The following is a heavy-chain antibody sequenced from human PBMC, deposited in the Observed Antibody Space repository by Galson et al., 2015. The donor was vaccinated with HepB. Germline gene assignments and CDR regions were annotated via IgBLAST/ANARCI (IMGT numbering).Heavy chain of an antibody. Sequence: SVKVPCKASGYTFTSYAMHWARQAPGQRLEWMGWSNAGNGNTKYSQEFQGRVTITRDTSASTAYMELSSLRSEDMAVYYCARPRTTSSWHPLGDWYFDLWGRGTLVTVSS. CDR2: SNAGNGNT. CDR3: ARPRTTSSWHPLGDWYFDL. CDR1: GYTFTSYA. J-gene: IGHJ2*01. D-gene: IGHD6-13*01. V-gene: IGHV1-3*02.